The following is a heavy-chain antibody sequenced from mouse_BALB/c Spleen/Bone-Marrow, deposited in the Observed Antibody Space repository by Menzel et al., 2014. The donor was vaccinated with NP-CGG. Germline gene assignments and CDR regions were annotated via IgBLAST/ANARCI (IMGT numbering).Heavy chain of an antibody. CDR2: ITIGGAGT. CDR1: GFTFSSYS. V-gene: IGHV5-12-2*01. Sequence: EVNVVESGGGIVQPGGSLKLSCAASGFTFSSYSISWVRQTPDRRLEWVAYITIGGAGTYYADTVKGRFTISRDNAKNTLYLQMSSLKSEDTAMYYCTRHGGGPDYFDYWGHGTTLTVSS. CDR3: TRHGGGPDYFDY. J-gene: IGHJ2*01.